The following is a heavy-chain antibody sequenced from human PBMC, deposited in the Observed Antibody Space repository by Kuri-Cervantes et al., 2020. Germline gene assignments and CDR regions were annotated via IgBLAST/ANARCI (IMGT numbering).Heavy chain of an antibody. J-gene: IGHJ6*03. D-gene: IGHD6-6*01. V-gene: IGHV1-8*01. Sequence: ASVKVSCKASGYTFTRYDINWVRQATGQGLEWMGWMNTNSGNTAYAPRFQARVTMTRNTSISTAYMELSSLGFDDTAVYYFARESRLTRMDVWGKGTTVTVSS. CDR2: MNTNSGNT. CDR1: GYTFTRYD. CDR3: ARESRLTRMDV.